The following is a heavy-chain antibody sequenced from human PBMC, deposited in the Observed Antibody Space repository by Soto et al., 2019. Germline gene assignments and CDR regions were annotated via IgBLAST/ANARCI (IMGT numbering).Heavy chain of an antibody. Sequence: PSETLSLTCTVSGYSINSDDYLVLIRHPPGKVLEWIASIYHSVSTFYNPSLRSRVTISIDTSKNQFSLRLTAVTAADTAMYYCARKACYASGRINLFDSWGQGTLVTVSS. CDR2: IYHSVST. V-gene: IGHV4-38-2*02. D-gene: IGHD3-10*01. J-gene: IGHJ4*02. CDR3: ARKACYASGRINLFDS. CDR1: GYSINSDDY.